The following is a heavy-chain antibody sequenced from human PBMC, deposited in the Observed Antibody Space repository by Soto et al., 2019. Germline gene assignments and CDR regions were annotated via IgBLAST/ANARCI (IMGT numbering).Heavy chain of an antibody. J-gene: IGHJ6*02. CDR2: IIPIFGTA. D-gene: IGHD2-15*01. V-gene: IGHV1-69*12. Sequence: QVQLVQSGAEVKKPGSSVKVSCKASGGTFSSYAISWVRQAPGQGLEWMGGIIPIFGTANYAQKFQRRVTITADEATSTAYMELSSRRSEDRAVYYCAKHPGGRGYYYGMDVWGQGTTVPASS. CDR3: AKHPGGRGYYYGMDV. CDR1: GGTFSSYA.